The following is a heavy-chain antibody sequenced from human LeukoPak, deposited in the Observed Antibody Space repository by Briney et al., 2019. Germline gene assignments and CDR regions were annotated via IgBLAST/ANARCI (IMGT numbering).Heavy chain of an antibody. D-gene: IGHD6-13*01. Sequence: SGTLSLTCAVSGGSISSSNWWSWVRQPPGKGLEWIGEIYHSGSTNYNPSLKSRVTISVDKSKNQFSLKLSSVTAADTAVYYCARVWTAAAGNPNYYYYGMDVWGQGTTVTVSS. J-gene: IGHJ6*02. CDR3: ARVWTAAAGNPNYYYYGMDV. CDR2: IYHSGST. V-gene: IGHV4-4*02. CDR1: GGSISSSNW.